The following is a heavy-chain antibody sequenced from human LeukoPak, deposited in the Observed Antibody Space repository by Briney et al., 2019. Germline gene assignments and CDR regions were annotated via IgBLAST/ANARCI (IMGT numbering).Heavy chain of an antibody. CDR1: GFTFDDYA. D-gene: IGHD1-26*01. CDR3: AKSVGATTGGFDY. J-gene: IGHJ4*02. CDR2: ITWNSYSM. V-gene: IGHV3-9*03. Sequence: SLRLSCAASGFTFDDYAMHWVRQAPGKGLEWVSGITWNSYSMGYADSVKGRFTITRDNAKNSLFLQMNSLRADDVALYYCAKSVGATTGGFDYWGQGTLVTVSS.